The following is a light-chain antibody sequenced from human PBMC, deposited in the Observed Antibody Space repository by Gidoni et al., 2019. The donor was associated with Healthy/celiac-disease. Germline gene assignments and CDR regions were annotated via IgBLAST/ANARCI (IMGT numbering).Light chain of an antibody. J-gene: IGKJ2*01. Sequence: DIQMTSPPSTLSASVGDRVTITCRASQSISSWLAWYQQKPGKAPKLLIYKASSVERGVPSRFSGSGSGTDFTLTISSLQPDDFATYYCQQYNSYLYTFGQGTKLEIK. CDR3: QQYNSYLYT. CDR1: QSISSW. CDR2: KAS. V-gene: IGKV1-5*03.